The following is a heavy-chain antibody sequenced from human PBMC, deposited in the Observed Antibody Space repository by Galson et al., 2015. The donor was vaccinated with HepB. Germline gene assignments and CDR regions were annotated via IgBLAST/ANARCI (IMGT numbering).Heavy chain of an antibody. CDR2: ISSSSSTI. Sequence: SLRLSCAASGFTFSSYSMNWVRQAPGKGLEWVSYISSSSSTIYYADSVKGRFTISRDNAKNSLYLQMNSLRDEDTAVYYCARNYRPGITMIVVSAFDIWGQGTMVTVSS. V-gene: IGHV3-48*02. D-gene: IGHD3-22*01. J-gene: IGHJ3*02. CDR1: GFTFSSYS. CDR3: ARNYRPGITMIVVSAFDI.